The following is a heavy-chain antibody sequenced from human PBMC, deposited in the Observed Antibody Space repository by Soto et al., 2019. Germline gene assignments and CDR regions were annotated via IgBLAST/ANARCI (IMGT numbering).Heavy chain of an antibody. CDR1: GFTFSSYG. CDR3: ARDWDEDLNGYYFDY. Sequence: GGSLRLSCAASGFTFSSYGMHWVRQAPGKGLEWVAVIWYDGSNKYYADSVKGRFTISRDNSKNTLYLQMNSLRAEDTAVYYCARDWDEDLNGYYFDYWGQGTLVTVSS. D-gene: IGHD2-8*01. J-gene: IGHJ4*02. V-gene: IGHV3-33*01. CDR2: IWYDGSNK.